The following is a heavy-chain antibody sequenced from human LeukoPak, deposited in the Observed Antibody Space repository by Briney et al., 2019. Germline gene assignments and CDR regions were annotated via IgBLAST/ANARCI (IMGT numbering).Heavy chain of an antibody. Sequence: GGSLRLSCVASGFTFSSYWMNWVRQAPGKGLEYVANIKQDGSQKFYVDSMKGRVTISRDNAKNSLYLQMNSLRAEDTAVYYCARGDILTGSPTDYWGQGTLVTVSS. D-gene: IGHD3-9*01. J-gene: IGHJ4*02. CDR2: IKQDGSQK. CDR3: ARGDILTGSPTDY. CDR1: GFTFSSYW. V-gene: IGHV3-7*03.